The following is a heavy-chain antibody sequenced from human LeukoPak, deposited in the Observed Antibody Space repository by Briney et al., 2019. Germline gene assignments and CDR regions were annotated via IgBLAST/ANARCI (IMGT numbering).Heavy chain of an antibody. CDR1: GFTFSSYE. CDR3: ARDSPHYEILTGSDAFDI. CDR2: ISSSGSTI. V-gene: IGHV3-48*03. D-gene: IGHD3-9*01. J-gene: IGHJ3*02. Sequence: GGSLRLSCAASGFTFSSYEMNWVRQAPGKGLEWVSYISSSGSTIYYADSVKGRFTISRDNAKNSLYLQMNSLRAEDTAVYYCARDSPHYEILTGSDAFDIWGQGTMVTVSS.